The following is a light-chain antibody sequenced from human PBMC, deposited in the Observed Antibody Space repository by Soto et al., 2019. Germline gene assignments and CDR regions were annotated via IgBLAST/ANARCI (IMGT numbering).Light chain of an antibody. CDR3: QKYKNAQFT. J-gene: IGKJ3*01. CDR1: QGISNF. V-gene: IGKV1-27*01. Sequence: DIQMTQSPSSLSASVGDRVTITCRASQGISNFLAWYQQKPGKVPKLLIYGATTLQSGVPSRFSGSGSGPAFTLTITSPQPEDCAHSYCQKYKNAQFTFGPWTKVDVK. CDR2: GAT.